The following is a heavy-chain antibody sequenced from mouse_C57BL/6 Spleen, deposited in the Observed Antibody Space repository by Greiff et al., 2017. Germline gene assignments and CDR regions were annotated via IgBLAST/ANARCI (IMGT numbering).Heavy chain of an antibody. Sequence: EVKLVESGAELVKPGASVKLSCTASGFNIKDYYMHWVKQRTEQGLEWIGRIDPEDGETKYAPKFQGKATITADTSSNTAYLQRSSLTSEDTAVYYCASAYYYGSSLDYWGQGTTLTVSS. CDR2: IDPEDGET. V-gene: IGHV14-2*01. CDR1: GFNIKDYY. CDR3: ASAYYYGSSLDY. J-gene: IGHJ2*01. D-gene: IGHD1-1*01.